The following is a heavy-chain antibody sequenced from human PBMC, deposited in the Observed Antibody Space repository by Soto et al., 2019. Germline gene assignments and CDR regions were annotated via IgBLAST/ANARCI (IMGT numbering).Heavy chain of an antibody. CDR2: IVVGSGNT. Sequence: GASVKVSCKASGFTFTSSAVQWVRQARGQRLEWIGWIVVGSGNTNYAQKFQERVTITRDMSTSTAYMELSSLRSEDTAVYYCAADRPLYCSSTSCDRDYYYYYGMDVWGQGTTVTVSS. D-gene: IGHD2-2*02. V-gene: IGHV1-58*01. CDR3: AADRPLYCSSTSCDRDYYYYYGMDV. CDR1: GFTFTSSA. J-gene: IGHJ6*02.